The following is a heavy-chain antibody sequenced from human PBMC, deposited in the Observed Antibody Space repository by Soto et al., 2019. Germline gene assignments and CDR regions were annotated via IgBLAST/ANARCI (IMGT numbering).Heavy chain of an antibody. CDR3: ARDPDRHLWSDYDCWSGYSAFDP. Sequence: GGSLRLSCAASRFTSSSYAMHWARQAPGKGLERVAVISYDGSNKYYADSVKARFTISRDKSKNTLYLQMNCLASEDMAVYYWARDPDRHLWSDYDCWSGYSAFDPWGQGTLVTVSS. CDR2: ISYDGSNK. V-gene: IGHV3-30-3*01. J-gene: IGHJ5*02. CDR1: RFTSSSYA. D-gene: IGHD3-3*01.